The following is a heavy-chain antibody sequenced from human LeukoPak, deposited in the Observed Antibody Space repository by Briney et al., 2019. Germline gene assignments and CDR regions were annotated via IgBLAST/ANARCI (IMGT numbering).Heavy chain of an antibody. CDR2: INHSGST. V-gene: IGHV4-34*01. Sequence: SETLSLTCAVYGGSFSGYYRSWIRQPPGKGLEWIGEINHSGSTNYNPSLKSRVTISVDTSKNQFSLKLSSVTAADTAVYYCARVRCSEGKCNFFDYWGQGTLVTVSS. CDR3: ARVRCSEGKCNFFDY. J-gene: IGHJ4*02. D-gene: IGHD6-19*01. CDR1: GGSFSGYY.